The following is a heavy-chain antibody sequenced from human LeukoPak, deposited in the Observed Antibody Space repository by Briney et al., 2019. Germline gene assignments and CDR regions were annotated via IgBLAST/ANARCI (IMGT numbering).Heavy chain of an antibody. V-gene: IGHV3-23*01. Sequence: GGSLRLSCAASGFIFSSYAMSWVRQAPGKGLEWVSGISGGGGITYYADSVKGRFTISRDNSKNTLCLQMNSLRAEDTAVYYCAKDRVGTIFGVVIPPDYWGQGTLVTVSS. CDR3: AKDRVGTIFGVVIPPDY. CDR2: ISGGGGIT. D-gene: IGHD3-3*01. CDR1: GFIFSSYA. J-gene: IGHJ4*02.